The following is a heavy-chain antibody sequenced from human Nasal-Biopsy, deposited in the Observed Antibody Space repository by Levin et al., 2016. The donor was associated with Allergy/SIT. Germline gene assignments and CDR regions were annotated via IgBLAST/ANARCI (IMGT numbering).Heavy chain of an antibody. J-gene: IGHJ4*02. Sequence: GESLKISCAASGFTFSTYTLHWVRQAPGKGLDWVALISYDGFDNYYADSVKGRFTISRDTSKNTLYLQMNSLGHEDTAVYYCARDDGRRVGTTPVGYFDFWGQGALVTVSS. CDR2: ISYDGFDN. CDR3: ARDDGRRVGTTPVGYFDF. D-gene: IGHD1-26*01. V-gene: IGHV3-30*04. CDR1: GFTFSTYT.